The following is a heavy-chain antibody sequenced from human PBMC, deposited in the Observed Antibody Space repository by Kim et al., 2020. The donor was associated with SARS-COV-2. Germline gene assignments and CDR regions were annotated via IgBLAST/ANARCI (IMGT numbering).Heavy chain of an antibody. J-gene: IGHJ4*02. Sequence: SETLSLTCTISGGSISGHSWSWIRQPAEKGLEWVGRMSAGGYTDYNPSLKNRVTVSVDTSKNQFSLRLSSVTAADTAVYFCAKGPYGSDPFDYWGQGT. D-gene: IGHD6-19*01. CDR2: MSAGGYT. CDR1: GGSISGHS. CDR3: AKGPYGSDPFDY. V-gene: IGHV4-4*07.